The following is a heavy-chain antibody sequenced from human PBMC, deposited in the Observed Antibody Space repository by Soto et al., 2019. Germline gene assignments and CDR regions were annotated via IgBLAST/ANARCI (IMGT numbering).Heavy chain of an antibody. D-gene: IGHD1-1*01. CDR3: ARGSTVLAGPLASFDP. CDR2: INPSSGGT. V-gene: IGHV1-2*02. CDR1: GYTFSDYY. J-gene: IGHJ5*02. Sequence: GASVKVSCKASGYTFSDYYVHWVREAPGQGLEWMGWINPSSGGTIYTQRFQGRVTMTRDTSISTVYMELKSLRSDDTAVYYCARGSTVLAGPLASFDPWGQGTLVTVSS.